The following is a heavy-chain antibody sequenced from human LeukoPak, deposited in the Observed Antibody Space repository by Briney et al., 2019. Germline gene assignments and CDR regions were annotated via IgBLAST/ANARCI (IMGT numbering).Heavy chain of an antibody. V-gene: IGHV4-4*09. Sequence: SETLSLTCNVSGVSVSNSFWSWIRQPPGKGLEWIGYIYTSGNTNYNPSLESRVTISIDTSKKQFSLKLSSVTAADPAIYYCARRGSSPEPFDHWGQGTLVTVSS. CDR3: ARRGSSPEPFDH. CDR2: IYTSGNT. CDR1: GVSVSNSF. D-gene: IGHD6-13*01. J-gene: IGHJ4*02.